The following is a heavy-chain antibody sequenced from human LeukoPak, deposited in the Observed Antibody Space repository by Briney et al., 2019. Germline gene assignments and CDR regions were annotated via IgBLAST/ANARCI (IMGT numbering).Heavy chain of an antibody. J-gene: IGHJ4*02. D-gene: IGHD4-23*01. CDR2: INHSGST. V-gene: IGHV4-34*01. CDR1: GGSFSGYY. CDR3: AGGNSSRVLDY. Sequence: SETLSLTCAVYGGSFSGYYWSWIRQPPGKGLEWIGEINHSGSTNYNPSLKSRVTISIDTSKNQFSLKLSSVTAADTAVYYCAGGNSSRVLDYWGQGTLVTVSS.